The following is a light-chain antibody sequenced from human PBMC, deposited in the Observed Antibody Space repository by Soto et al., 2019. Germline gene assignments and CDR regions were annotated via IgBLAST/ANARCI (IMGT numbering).Light chain of an antibody. V-gene: IGLV1-44*01. CDR3: AAWDDSLNAVV. J-gene: IGLJ2*01. Sequence: QPVLTQPPSASGTPGQTVTISCSGGRSNIGVNTLNWYQHLPGTAPKLLISTSNRRPSGVRDRFSGSKSGTSASLAISGLQSDDEADYYCAAWDDSLNAVVFGGGTKVTVL. CDR2: TSN. CDR1: RSNIGVNT.